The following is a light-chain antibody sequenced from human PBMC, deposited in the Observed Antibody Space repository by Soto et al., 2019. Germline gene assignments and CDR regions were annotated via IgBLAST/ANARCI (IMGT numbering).Light chain of an antibody. CDR3: NSYTTSNTFV. V-gene: IGLV2-14*03. Sequence: QSVLTQPASVSGSPGQAITVSCSGTGSDIGAHNFVSWYQQHPGKAPKLIIYEVINRPSGVSDRFSGSKSGNTASLTISGLQPEDEADYYCNSYTTSNTFVFGSGTRSPS. CDR2: EVI. CDR1: GSDIGAHNF. J-gene: IGLJ1*01.